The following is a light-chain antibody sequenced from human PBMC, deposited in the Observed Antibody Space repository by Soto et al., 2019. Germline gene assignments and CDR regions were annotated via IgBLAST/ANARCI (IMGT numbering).Light chain of an antibody. CDR1: QSVSSRY. CDR3: QQYGSSYT. V-gene: IGKV3-20*01. J-gene: IGKJ3*01. CDR2: DAS. Sequence: EIVLTQSPGTLSLSPGERATLSCRASQSVSSRYLAWYQQKPGQAPRLLIYDASYRAPGIPDRFSGSGSGTDFTLTISTLEPEDFAVYYGQQYGSSYTFGPGTKVDIK.